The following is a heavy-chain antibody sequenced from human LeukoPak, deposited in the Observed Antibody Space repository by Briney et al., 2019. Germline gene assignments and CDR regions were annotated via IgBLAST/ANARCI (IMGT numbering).Heavy chain of an antibody. CDR3: ARRHHYYHAFDI. CDR1: GGSISSYY. V-gene: IGHV4-59*08. D-gene: IGHD3-22*01. J-gene: IGHJ3*02. Sequence: PSETLSLTCTVSGGSISSYYWSWIRQPPGKGLEWIGYIYYSGSTNYNPSLKSRATISVDTSKNQFSLKLSSVTAADTAVYYCARRHHYYHAFDIWGQGTMVTVSS. CDR2: IYYSGST.